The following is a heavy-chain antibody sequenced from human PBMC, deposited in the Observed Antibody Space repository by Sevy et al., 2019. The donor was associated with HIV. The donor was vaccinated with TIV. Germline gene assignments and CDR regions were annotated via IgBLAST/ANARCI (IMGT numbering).Heavy chain of an antibody. D-gene: IGHD3-3*01. J-gene: IGHJ6*04. Sequence: GGSLRLSCAASGFTVSSNYMSWVRQAPGKGLEWVSVIYSGGSTYYADSVKGRFTISRDNSKNTVYLQMNSLRAEDTAIYYCARAPPLYDLCRVMDVWGKGTTVTVSS. CDR1: GFTVSSNY. CDR3: ARAPPLYDLCRVMDV. CDR2: IYSGGST. V-gene: IGHV3-53*01.